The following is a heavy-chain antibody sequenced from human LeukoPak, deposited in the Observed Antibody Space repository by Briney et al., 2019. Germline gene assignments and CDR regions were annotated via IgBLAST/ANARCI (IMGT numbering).Heavy chain of an antibody. D-gene: IGHD2-15*01. J-gene: IGHJ4*02. CDR3: ATSDRYSHFDY. CDR1: GGSISSYY. Sequence: SETLSLTCTVSGGSISSYYCSWIRQPPGKRLEWIGYIHYSGSTNYNPSLKSRVTISVDTSKNRFSLKLKSVTAADTAVYYCATSDRYSHFDYWGQGTLVTVSS. V-gene: IGHV4-59*01. CDR2: IHYSGST.